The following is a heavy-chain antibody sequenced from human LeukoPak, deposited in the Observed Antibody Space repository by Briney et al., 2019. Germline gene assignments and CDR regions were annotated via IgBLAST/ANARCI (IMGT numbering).Heavy chain of an antibody. CDR2: ISAYNGNT. J-gene: IGHJ3*02. Sequence: ASVKVSCKASGYTFTNYGISWVRQAPGQGLEWMGWISAYNGNTNHAQKVQGRVTMTTDTSTSTAYMELRSLRSDDTAMYYCAGDKIAMIGPNAVDIWGQGTMVTVSS. CDR1: GYTFTNYG. V-gene: IGHV1-18*01. CDR3: AGDKIAMIGPNAVDI. D-gene: IGHD3-22*01.